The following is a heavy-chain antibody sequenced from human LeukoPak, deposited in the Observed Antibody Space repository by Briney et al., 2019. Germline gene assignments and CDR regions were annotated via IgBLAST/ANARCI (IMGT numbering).Heavy chain of an antibody. CDR1: GFTFSSYA. D-gene: IGHD2-8*01. J-gene: IGHJ4*02. CDR2: ISGSGYNT. CDR3: AKQNGSAVISHFDY. V-gene: IGHV3-23*01. Sequence: PGGSLRLSWAASGFTFSSYAMSWVRQAPGKGLEWVSGISGSGYNTFNADSLKGRFTISRDNSRNTLYLQMNSLRAEDTAVYYCAKQNGSAVISHFDYWGQGTLVTVSS.